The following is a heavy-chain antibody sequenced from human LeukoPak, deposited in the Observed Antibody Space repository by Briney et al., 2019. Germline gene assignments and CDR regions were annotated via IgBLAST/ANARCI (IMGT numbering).Heavy chain of an antibody. D-gene: IGHD3-3*01. CDR2: ISYDGSNK. J-gene: IGHJ4*02. CDR3: ARVWSGYYSFDY. CDR1: GFTFSSYA. Sequence: GRSLRLSCAASGFTFSSYAKHWVRQAPGKGLEWVAVISYDGSNKYYADSVKGRFTISRDNSKNTLYLQMNSLRAEDTAVYYCARVWSGYYSFDYWGQGTLVTVSS. V-gene: IGHV3-30*04.